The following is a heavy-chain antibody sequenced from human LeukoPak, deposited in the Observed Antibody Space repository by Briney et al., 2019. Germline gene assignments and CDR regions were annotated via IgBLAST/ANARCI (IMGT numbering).Heavy chain of an antibody. CDR1: GFTVSSNY. CDR3: ARAERFLEWFVDY. D-gene: IGHD3-3*01. J-gene: IGHJ4*02. Sequence: PGGSLRLSCAASGFTVSSNYMSWVRQAPGKGLEWVSYISSSSSTIYYADSVKGRFTISRDNAKNSLYLQMNSLRAEDTAVYYCARAERFLEWFVDYWGQGTLVTVSS. V-gene: IGHV3-48*01. CDR2: ISSSSSTI.